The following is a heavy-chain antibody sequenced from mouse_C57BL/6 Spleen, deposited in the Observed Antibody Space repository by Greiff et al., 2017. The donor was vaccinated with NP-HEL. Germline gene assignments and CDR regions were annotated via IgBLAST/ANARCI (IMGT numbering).Heavy chain of an antibody. J-gene: IGHJ1*03. CDR1: GFSLTSYG. CDR3: AKPGAYYGSSYYWYFGG. CDR2: IRGDGST. D-gene: IGHD1-1*01. Sequence: VMLVESGPGLVAPSQSLSITCTVSGFSLTSYGVSWVRQPPGKGLEWLGVIRGDGSTNYHSALISRLSISKDNSKSQVYLKLNSLQTDETAAYYCAKPGAYYGSSYYWYFGGWGTGTTVTVSS. V-gene: IGHV2-3*01.